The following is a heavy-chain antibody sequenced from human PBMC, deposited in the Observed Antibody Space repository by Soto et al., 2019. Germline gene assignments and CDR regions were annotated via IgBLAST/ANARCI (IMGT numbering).Heavy chain of an antibody. Sequence: QVQLVESGGGVVQPGRSLRLSCAASGFTFSSYGMHWVRQAPGKGLEWVAVISYDGSNKYYADSVKGRFTISRDNSKNTLYLQMNSLRAEDTAVYYCAKSLSVAGYFDYWGQGPLVTVSS. CDR2: ISYDGSNK. J-gene: IGHJ4*02. V-gene: IGHV3-30*18. CDR3: AKSLSVAGYFDY. CDR1: GFTFSSYG. D-gene: IGHD6-19*01.